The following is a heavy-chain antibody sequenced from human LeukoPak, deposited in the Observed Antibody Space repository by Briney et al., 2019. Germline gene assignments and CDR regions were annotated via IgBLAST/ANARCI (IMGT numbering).Heavy chain of an antibody. CDR1: GFTFSDYY. J-gene: IGHJ4*02. CDR3: ARESDYYDSSGYCIDY. CDR2: ISSSGSTI. D-gene: IGHD3-22*01. Sequence: GRSLRLSCAAPGFTFSDYYMSWIRQAPGKGLEWVSYISSSGSTIYYADSVKGRFTISRDNAKNSLYLQMNSLRAEDTAVYYCARESDYYDSSGYCIDYWGQGTLVTVSS. V-gene: IGHV3-11*01.